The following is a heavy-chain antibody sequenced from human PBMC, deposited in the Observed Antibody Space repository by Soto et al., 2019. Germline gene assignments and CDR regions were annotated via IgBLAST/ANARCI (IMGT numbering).Heavy chain of an antibody. D-gene: IGHD2-15*01. V-gene: IGHV3-23*01. J-gene: IGHJ4*02. Sequence: PRGSLRLSCAASGFTFSSYAMSWVRQAPGKGLEWVSAISGSGGSTYYADSVKGRFTISRDNSKNTLYLQMNSLRAEDTAVYYCAKDRCSGCSCYGCASQIGINAYSGQGTLVLGSS. CDR3: AKDRCSGCSCYGCASQIGINAY. CDR1: GFTFSSYA. CDR2: ISGSGGST.